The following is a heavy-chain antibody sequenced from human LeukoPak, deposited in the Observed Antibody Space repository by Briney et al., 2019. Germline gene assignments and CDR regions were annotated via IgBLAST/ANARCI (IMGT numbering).Heavy chain of an antibody. CDR1: GFTFSSYW. Sequence: GGSLRLSCAASGFTFSSYWMHWVRQAPGKGLVWVSRINSDGSSTSYADSVKGRFTISRDNSKNTLYLQMNSLRAEDTAVYYCARVFPGYYYDRSVGFDYWGQGTLVTVSS. CDR2: INSDGSST. V-gene: IGHV3-74*01. J-gene: IGHJ4*02. D-gene: IGHD3-22*01. CDR3: ARVFPGYYYDRSVGFDY.